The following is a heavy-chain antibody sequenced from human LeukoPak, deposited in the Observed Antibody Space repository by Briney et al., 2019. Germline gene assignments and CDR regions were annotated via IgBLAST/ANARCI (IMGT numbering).Heavy chain of an antibody. D-gene: IGHD6-13*01. CDR1: GFTFSSYS. V-gene: IGHV3-21*01. Sequence: GGSLRLSRAASGFTFSSYSMNWVRQAPGKGLEWVSSISSSSSYIYYADSVKGRFTISRDNAKNSLYLQMNSLRAEDTAVYYCARDKYSSSWYEIDYWGQGTLVTVSS. CDR2: ISSSSSYI. CDR3: ARDKYSSSWYEIDY. J-gene: IGHJ4*02.